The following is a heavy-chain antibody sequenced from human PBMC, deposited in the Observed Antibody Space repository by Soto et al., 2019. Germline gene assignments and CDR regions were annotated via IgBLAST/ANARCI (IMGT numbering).Heavy chain of an antibody. J-gene: IGHJ2*01. Sequence: SETLSLTCAVYGGSFSGYYWSWIRQPPGKGLEWIGEINHSGSTNYNPSLKSRVTISVDTSKNQFSLKLSSVTAADTAVYYCARVPNSGSSYWYFDLWGRGTLVTVSS. V-gene: IGHV4-34*01. D-gene: IGHD6-6*01. CDR2: INHSGST. CDR1: GGSFSGYY. CDR3: ARVPNSGSSYWYFDL.